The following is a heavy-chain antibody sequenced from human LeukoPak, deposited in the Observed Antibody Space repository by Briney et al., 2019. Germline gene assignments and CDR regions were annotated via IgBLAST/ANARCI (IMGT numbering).Heavy chain of an antibody. CDR2: ISSSSSTI. V-gene: IGHV3-48*01. Sequence: DPGGSLRLSCAASGFTFSSYSMNWVRQAPGKGLEWVSYISSSSSTIYYADSVKGRFTISRDNAKNSLYLQMNSLRAEDTAVYYCARVMAVRTGPSFDYWGQGTLVTVSS. D-gene: IGHD2-8*01. CDR1: GFTFSSYS. CDR3: ARVMAVRTGPSFDY. J-gene: IGHJ4*02.